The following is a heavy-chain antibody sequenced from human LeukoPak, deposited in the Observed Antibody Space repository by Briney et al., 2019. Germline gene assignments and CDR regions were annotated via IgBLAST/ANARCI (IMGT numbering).Heavy chain of an antibody. J-gene: IGHJ4*02. V-gene: IGHV5-51*01. CDR2: IHPGDSDT. Sequence: PGESLKISCKGSGYTFTGYWIAWVRQMPGKGLEWMGIIHPGDSDTRYSPSFQGQVTISADKSIATAYLQWSSLKASDTAMYYCATTYGGQLGYFDYWGLGTLVTVSS. CDR3: ATTYGGQLGYFDY. CDR1: GYTFTGYW. D-gene: IGHD4-23*01.